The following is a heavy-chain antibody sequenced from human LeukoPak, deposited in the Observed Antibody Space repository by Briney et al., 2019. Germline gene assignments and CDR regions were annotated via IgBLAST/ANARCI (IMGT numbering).Heavy chain of an antibody. Sequence: GGSLRLSCAASGFTFSSYGMHWVRQAPGKGLEWVAFIRYDGSNKYYADSVKGRFTISRDNSKNTLHLQMNSLRAEDTAVYYCAKDRRAHSSSWAVDYWGQGTLVTVSS. J-gene: IGHJ4*02. V-gene: IGHV3-30*02. CDR2: IRYDGSNK. CDR1: GFTFSSYG. CDR3: AKDRRAHSSSWAVDY. D-gene: IGHD6-13*01.